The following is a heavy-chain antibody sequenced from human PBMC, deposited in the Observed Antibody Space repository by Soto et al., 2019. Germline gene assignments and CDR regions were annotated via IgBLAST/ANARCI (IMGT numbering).Heavy chain of an antibody. D-gene: IGHD6-19*01. J-gene: IGHJ4*02. V-gene: IGHV4-34*01. CDR2: INHSGST. Sequence: KPSETLSLTCAVYGGSFSGYYWSWIRQPPGKGLEWIGEINHSGSTNYNPSLKSRVTISVDTSKNQFSLKLSSVTAADTAVYYCARGSGWYASDYWGQGTLVTVSS. CDR1: GGSFSGYY. CDR3: ARGSGWYASDY.